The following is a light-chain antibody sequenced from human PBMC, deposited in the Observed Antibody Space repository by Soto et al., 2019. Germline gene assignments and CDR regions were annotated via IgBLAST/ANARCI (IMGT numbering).Light chain of an antibody. J-gene: IGLJ2*01. V-gene: IGLV1-44*01. CDR3: AAWDDSLNGVL. CDR1: SSNIGRNT. Sequence: QSVVTQPPSAPGTPGQRVTISCSGTSSNIGRNTVNWYQQVPGTAPKLLIYSNDQRPSGVPDRVSGSKSGTSASLAISGLQSEDEADYYCAAWDDSLNGVLFGGGTKVTVL. CDR2: SND.